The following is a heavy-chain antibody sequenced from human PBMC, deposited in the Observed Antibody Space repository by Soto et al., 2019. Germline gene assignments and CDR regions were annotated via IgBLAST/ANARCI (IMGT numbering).Heavy chain of an antibody. V-gene: IGHV3-30-3*01. Sequence: QVQLVESGGGVVQPGRSLRLSCAASGFTFSSCAMHWVRQAPGTGLEWVGFISYDGSQKCYADSVKGRFTISRDNSKNTMYLQMNSLRAEDTAVYYCAREWGIAAVSSPDYWGQGSLVTVSS. D-gene: IGHD6-13*01. CDR2: ISYDGSQK. J-gene: IGHJ4*02. CDR3: AREWGIAAVSSPDY. CDR1: GFTFSSCA.